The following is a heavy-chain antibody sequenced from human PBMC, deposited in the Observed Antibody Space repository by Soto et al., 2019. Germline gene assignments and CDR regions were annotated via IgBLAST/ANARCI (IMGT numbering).Heavy chain of an antibody. CDR1: GDTFITYG. CDR2: ISSYNGNT. CDR3: ARDRPTSSIRARDYYYGMDV. V-gene: IGHV1-18*01. Sequence: ASVKVSCEACGDTFITYGISWVRQAPGQGLEWMGWISSYNGNTNYAQKLQGRVTMTTDTSTTTAYMELRSLRSDDTAVYYCARDRPTSSIRARDYYYGMDVWGQGTTVTVSS. J-gene: IGHJ6*02. D-gene: IGHD6-6*01.